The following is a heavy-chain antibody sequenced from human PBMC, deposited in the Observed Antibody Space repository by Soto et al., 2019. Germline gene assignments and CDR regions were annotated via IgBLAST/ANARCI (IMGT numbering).Heavy chain of an antibody. V-gene: IGHV1-46*01. CDR1: GYTFTSYY. J-gene: IGHJ6*02. Sequence: ASVKVSCKASGYTFTSYYMHWVRQAPGQGLEWMGIINPSGGSTSYAQKFQGRVTMTRDTSTSTVYMELSSLRSEDTAVYYCARDIPDCSGGSCYSSRGSNIYYYYGMDVWGQGTTVTVSS. CDR2: INPSGGST. CDR3: ARDIPDCSGGSCYSSRGSNIYYYYGMDV. D-gene: IGHD2-15*01.